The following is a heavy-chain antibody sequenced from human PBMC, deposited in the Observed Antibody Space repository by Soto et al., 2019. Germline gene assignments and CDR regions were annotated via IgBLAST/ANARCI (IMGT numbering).Heavy chain of an antibody. CDR3: TRRDCSGGDCYSDFDY. J-gene: IGHJ4*02. CDR1: GFRFSGSD. Sequence: GGSLRLSCAASGFRFSGSDMHWVRQASGEGLEWVGRIKTKAESYATALAASVKGRFSLSRDDSKNTAYLEMNSLKTEDTAVYYCTRRDCSGGDCYSDFDYWGQGALVTVSS. V-gene: IGHV3-73*01. D-gene: IGHD2-15*01. CDR2: IKTKAESYAT.